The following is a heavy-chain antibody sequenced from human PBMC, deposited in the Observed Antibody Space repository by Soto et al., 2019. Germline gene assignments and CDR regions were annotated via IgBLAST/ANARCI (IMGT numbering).Heavy chain of an antibody. V-gene: IGHV4-61*01. Sequence: QVQLQESGPGLVKPSETLSLTCTVSGGSVSSGSYYWSWIRQPPGKGLEWIGYIYYSGSTNYNPSLTSRVTISVDTSKNQFSLKLSSVTAADTAVYYCARDTAMVTGLFDYWGQGTLVTVSS. D-gene: IGHD5-18*01. CDR1: GGSVSSGSYY. J-gene: IGHJ4*02. CDR2: IYYSGST. CDR3: ARDTAMVTGLFDY.